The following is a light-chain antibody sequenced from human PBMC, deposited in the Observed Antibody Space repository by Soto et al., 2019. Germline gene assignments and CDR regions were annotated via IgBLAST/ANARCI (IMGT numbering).Light chain of an antibody. CDR3: MQATKYPPYT. Sequence: DGVLTQTPLSSPVTLGQPASISCRSSQSLLHSDGQTYLSWLQQRPGQPPRLLIYKTSNRFSGVPDRFSGSGAGTDFTLKISRVEAEDVGIYYCMQATKYPPYTFGQGTKLEIK. CDR2: KTS. J-gene: IGKJ2*01. V-gene: IGKV2-24*01. CDR1: QSLLHSDGQTY.